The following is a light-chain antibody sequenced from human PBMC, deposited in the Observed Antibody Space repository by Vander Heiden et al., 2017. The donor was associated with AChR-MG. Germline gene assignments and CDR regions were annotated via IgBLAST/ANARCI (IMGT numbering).Light chain of an antibody. J-gene: IGLJ3*02. CDR3: LHYYGGAQL. V-gene: IGLV7-43*01. CDR2: STN. Sequence: QTVVTQEPSLTVSPGGTVTLTCASSTGAVTSGYYPNWFQHTPDQAPRALITSTNNKHSGTAARFSASLRGGTAALTLSGVHPEDEAYYYCLHYYGGAQLFGGGTKLTVL. CDR1: TGAVTSGYY.